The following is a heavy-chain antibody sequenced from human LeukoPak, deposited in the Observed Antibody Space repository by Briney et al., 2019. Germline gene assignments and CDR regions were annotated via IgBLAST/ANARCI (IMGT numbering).Heavy chain of an antibody. J-gene: IGHJ4*02. V-gene: IGHV4-30-4*01. D-gene: IGHD3-16*02. CDR3: ARVSLRLGELSTFDY. CDR2: IYYSGST. Sequence: PSQTLSLTCTVSGGSISSGDYYWSWIRQPPGKGLEWIGYIYYSGSTYYNPSLKSRVTISVDTSKNQFSLMLSSVTAADTAVYYCARVSLRLGELSTFDYWGQGTLVTVSS. CDR1: GGSISSGDYY.